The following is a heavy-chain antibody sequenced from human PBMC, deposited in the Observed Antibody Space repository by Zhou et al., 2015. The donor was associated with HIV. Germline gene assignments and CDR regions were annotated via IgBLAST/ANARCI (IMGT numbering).Heavy chain of an antibody. D-gene: IGHD6-19*01. J-gene: IGHJ6*02. Sequence: QVQLVQSGAEVKKPGSSVKVSCKASGGTFSSYAISWVRQAPGQGLEWMGGIIPIFGTANYAQKFQGRVTITADESTSTAYMELSSLRSEDTAVYYCARGGAVASGEYYYYGMDVWGQGTTGHRLL. CDR3: ARGGAVASGEYYYYGMDV. CDR1: GGTFSSYA. CDR2: IIPIFGTA. V-gene: IGHV1-69*01.